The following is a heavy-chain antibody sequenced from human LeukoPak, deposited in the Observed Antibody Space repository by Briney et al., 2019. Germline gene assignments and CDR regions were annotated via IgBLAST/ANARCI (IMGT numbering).Heavy chain of an antibody. V-gene: IGHV4-4*09. D-gene: IGHD3-3*01. J-gene: IGHJ4*02. Sequence: PSETLSLTCTVSGGSLSSDYWSWIRQPPGKGLEWIGFIYSSGSPTYNPSLESRVTMSVDTSKNQFSLKLTSVTATDSAVYYCARRLWSGPFDYWGQGTLVTVSS. CDR1: GGSLSSDY. CDR2: IYSSGSP. CDR3: ARRLWSGPFDY.